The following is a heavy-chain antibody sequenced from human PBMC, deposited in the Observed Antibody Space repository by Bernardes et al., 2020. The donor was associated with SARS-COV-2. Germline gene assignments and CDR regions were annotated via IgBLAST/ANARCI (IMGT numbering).Heavy chain of an antibody. CDR2: IKQDGSEK. D-gene: IGHD6-13*01. J-gene: IGHJ6*02. CDR3: ASSSSWYGDYYYYGMDV. V-gene: IGHV3-7*01. CDR1: GFTFSSYW. Sequence: GGSLRLSCAASGFTFSSYWMSWVRQAPGKGLEWVANIKQDGSEKYYVDSVKGRFTISRDNAKNSLYLQMNSLRAEDTAVYYCASSSSWYGDYYYYGMDVWGQGTTVTVSS.